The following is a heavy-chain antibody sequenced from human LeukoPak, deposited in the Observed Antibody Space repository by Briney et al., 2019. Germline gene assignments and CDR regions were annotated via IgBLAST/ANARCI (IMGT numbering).Heavy chain of an antibody. Sequence: GGSLRLSCAASGFTVSSNYMSWVRQAPGKGLEWVSVIYSGGSTYYADSVKGRFTISRDNSKNTLYLQMNSLRAKDTAVYYCARVRGSPYYYYYMDVWGKGTTVTVSS. CDR2: IYSGGST. CDR3: ARVRGSPYYYYYMDV. J-gene: IGHJ6*03. V-gene: IGHV3-53*01. D-gene: IGHD3-10*01. CDR1: GFTVSSNY.